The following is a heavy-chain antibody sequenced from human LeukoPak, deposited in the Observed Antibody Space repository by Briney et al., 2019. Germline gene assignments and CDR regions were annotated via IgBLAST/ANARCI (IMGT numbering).Heavy chain of an antibody. J-gene: IGHJ6*03. Sequence: SVKVSCKASGGTFSSYAISWVRQAPGQGLEWMGGIIPIFGTANYAQKFQGRVTITADKSTSTAYMELSSLRSEDTAVYYCATSIVVVPAGYYYYMDVGGKGTTVTVSS. D-gene: IGHD2-2*01. CDR3: ATSIVVVPAGYYYYMDV. V-gene: IGHV1-69*06. CDR1: GGTFSSYA. CDR2: IIPIFGTA.